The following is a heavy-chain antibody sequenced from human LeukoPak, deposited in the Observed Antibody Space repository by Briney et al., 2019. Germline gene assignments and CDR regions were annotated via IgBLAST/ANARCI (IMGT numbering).Heavy chain of an antibody. J-gene: IGHJ4*02. D-gene: IGHD3-10*01. CDR3: TGNYYGSGSYADFDY. CDR1: GFTLSGSA. Sequence: GGSLRLSCAASGFTLSGSALQWVRQASGKGREWVGRIRSTANGYATAYAASVKGSFTISRDDSKNTAYLQMDSLKTEDTAVYYCTGNYYGSGSYADFDYWGQGTLVTVSS. V-gene: IGHV3-73*01. CDR2: IRSTANGYAT.